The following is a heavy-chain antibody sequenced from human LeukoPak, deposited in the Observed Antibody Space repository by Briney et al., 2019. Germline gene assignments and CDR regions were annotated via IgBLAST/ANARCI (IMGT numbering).Heavy chain of an antibody. CDR3: ARVSGYDWESFYDY. CDR1: GASIRSYY. CDR2: IYYSGST. V-gene: IGHV4-59*01. Sequence: PSETLSLTCTVSGASIRSYYWSWIRQPPGKGLEWIGYIYYSGSTNYNPSLKSRVTISADTSKNQFSLKLNSVTAADTAVYYCARVSGYDWESFYDYWGQGTLVTVSS. D-gene: IGHD5-12*01. J-gene: IGHJ4*02.